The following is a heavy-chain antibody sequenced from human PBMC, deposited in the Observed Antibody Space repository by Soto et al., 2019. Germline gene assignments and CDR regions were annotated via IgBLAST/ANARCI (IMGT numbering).Heavy chain of an antibody. CDR3: ARAALTYYDILTGHGAFDT. CDR2: INPSGGST. D-gene: IGHD3-9*01. J-gene: IGHJ3*02. CDR1: GYTFTSYY. Sequence: ASVKVSCKASGYTFTSYYMHWVRQAPGQGLEWMGIINPSGGSTSYAQKFQGRVTMTRDTSTSTVYMELSSLRSEDTAVYYCARAALTYYDILTGHGAFDTRRQGTMVTVSS. V-gene: IGHV1-46*01.